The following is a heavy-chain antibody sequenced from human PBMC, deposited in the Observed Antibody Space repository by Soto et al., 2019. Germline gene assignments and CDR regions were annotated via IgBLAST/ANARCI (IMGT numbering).Heavy chain of an antibody. J-gene: IGHJ6*03. Sequence: SETLSLTLTVSGASISSADWNGIRKTPGKGLEWIGYIDDTGSTNYNPSLKSRVTLSVDPSNNQYSLKLSSVTAADTAVYYCARGVLEWFLMDSYYYYMDLWVKGTTVTLSS. CDR2: IDDTGST. D-gene: IGHD3-3*01. CDR3: ARGVLEWFLMDSYYYYMDL. V-gene: IGHV4-59*01. CDR1: GASISSAD.